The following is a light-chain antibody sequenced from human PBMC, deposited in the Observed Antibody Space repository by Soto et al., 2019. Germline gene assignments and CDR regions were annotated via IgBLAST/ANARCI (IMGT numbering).Light chain of an antibody. V-gene: IGKV1-5*01. Sequence: DIQMTQSPSALSASVGDSVTITCRASHFVSTYLAWYQQKPGKVPKLLIYDASSLQSEVPSRFSGGGSGTEFTLTISSLQADDFATYYCQQYRSHATFGKGTKV. CDR1: HFVSTY. CDR3: QQYRSHAT. J-gene: IGKJ1*01. CDR2: DAS.